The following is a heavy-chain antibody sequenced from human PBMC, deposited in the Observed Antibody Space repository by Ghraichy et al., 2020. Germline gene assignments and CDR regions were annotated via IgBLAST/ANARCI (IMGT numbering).Heavy chain of an antibody. CDR1: GGSISRCNYY. V-gene: IGHV4-39*01. CDR2: IYYGGST. Sequence: SETLSLTCTVSGGSISRCNYYWSWLRQSPGKGLEWIGSIYYGGSTYYNPSLKSRVTISIDTSQSQFSLRLSSVTAADTAAYHCAGNYYDSRGYHRGFDYWSQGTLVTVSS. CDR3: AGNYYDSRGYHRGFDY. J-gene: IGHJ4*02. D-gene: IGHD3-22*01.